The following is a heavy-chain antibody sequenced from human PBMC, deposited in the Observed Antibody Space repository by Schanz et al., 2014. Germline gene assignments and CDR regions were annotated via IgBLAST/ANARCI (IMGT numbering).Heavy chain of an antibody. Sequence: QVLLQESGPVLVKPSETLSLTCTVSGGSISSGVHYWSWVRQPAGRGLEWIGRVYIRGSTRFNPSLKSQDPMSLHPSKNRVTVPMRSVPAADTAVYYCARGGTYGIFYDHMDVWGRGTTVTVSS. V-gene: IGHV4-61*02. CDR1: GGSISSGVHY. CDR2: VYIRGST. CDR3: ARGGTYGIFYDHMDV. J-gene: IGHJ6*03. D-gene: IGHD3-22*01.